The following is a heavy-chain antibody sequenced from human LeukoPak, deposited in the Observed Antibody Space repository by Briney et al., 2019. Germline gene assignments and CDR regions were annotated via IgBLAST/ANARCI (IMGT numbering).Heavy chain of an antibody. CDR3: ARGPYYDFWSGPDANWFDP. V-gene: IGHV5-51*01. D-gene: IGHD3-3*01. CDR1: GYSFTSYW. Sequence: GESLKISCKGSGYSFTSYWIGWVRQMPGKGLEWMGIIYPGDPDTRYSPSFQGQITISADKSISTAYLQWSSLKASDTAMYYCARGPYYDFWSGPDANWFDPWGQGTLVTVSS. CDR2: IYPGDPDT. J-gene: IGHJ5*02.